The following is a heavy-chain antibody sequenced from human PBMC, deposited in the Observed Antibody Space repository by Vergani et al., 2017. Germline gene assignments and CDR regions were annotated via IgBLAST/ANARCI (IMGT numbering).Heavy chain of an antibody. CDR1: GFTFSSYS. CDR2: ISSSSTYI. V-gene: IGHV3-21*01. D-gene: IGHD1-26*01. J-gene: IGHJ4*02. Sequence: EVHLVESGGGLVKPGWSLRLSCAASGFTFSSYSMNWVRQAPGKGLEWVSSISSSSTYIYYADSVKGRFTISRDNAKNALYLQMNSRRAEDTAVYYCARDKAWELPGSFDYWGQGTLVTVSS. CDR3: ARDKAWELPGSFDY.